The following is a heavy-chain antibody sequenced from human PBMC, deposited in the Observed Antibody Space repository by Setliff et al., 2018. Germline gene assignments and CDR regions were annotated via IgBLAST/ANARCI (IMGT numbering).Heavy chain of an antibody. J-gene: IGHJ5*02. CDR1: GESFGGHY. Sequence: PSETLSLTCAVYGESFGGHYWSWIRQPPGKGLEWIGEINHSGSTNYNPSLKSRITISLDTSKNQFSLKLSSVTAADTAVYYCARDNVMLDDSRGIFYPWFDPWGQGTLVTVSS. D-gene: IGHD3-16*01. V-gene: IGHV4-34*01. CDR3: ARDNVMLDDSRGIFYPWFDP. CDR2: INHSGST.